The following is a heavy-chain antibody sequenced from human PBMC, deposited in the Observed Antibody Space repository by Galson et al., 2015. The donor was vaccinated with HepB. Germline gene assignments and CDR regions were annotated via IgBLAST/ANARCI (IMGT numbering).Heavy chain of an antibody. D-gene: IGHD1-26*01. V-gene: IGHV3-30-3*01. CDR3: AREHKGPSGPEPYYFDY. CDR2: ISYDGSNK. CDR1: GFTFSSYA. J-gene: IGHJ4*02. Sequence: SLRLSCAASGFTFSSYAMHWVRQAPGKGLEWVAVISYDGSNKYYADSVKGRFTISRDNSKNTLYLQMNSLRAEDTAVYYCAREHKGPSGPEPYYFDYWGQGTLVTVSS.